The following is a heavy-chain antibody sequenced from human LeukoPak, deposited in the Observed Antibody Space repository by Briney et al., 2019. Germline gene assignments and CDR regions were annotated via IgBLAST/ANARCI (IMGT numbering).Heavy chain of an antibody. CDR3: ARVLRGYCGGGSCYGYYFDY. CDR1: GYTLTSYG. Sequence: GASVKVSCKASGYTLTSYGISWVRQAPGQGLEWMGWISAYNGNTNYAQKLQGRVTMTTDASTSTAYMELRSLRSDDTAVYYCARVLRGYCGGGSCYGYYFDYWGQGTLVTVSS. D-gene: IGHD2-15*01. J-gene: IGHJ4*02. CDR2: ISAYNGNT. V-gene: IGHV1-18*01.